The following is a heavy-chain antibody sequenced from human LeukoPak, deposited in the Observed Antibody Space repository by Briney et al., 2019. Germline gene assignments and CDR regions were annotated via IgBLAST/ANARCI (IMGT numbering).Heavy chain of an antibody. CDR1: GVTFSSDA. D-gene: IGHD3-22*01. J-gene: IGHJ4*02. Sequence: GGSLRLSCAASGVTFSSDAMSWVRQAPGKGLGWVSAISGSGGRTYYADSVKGRFTISRDNSNTTLYLQMNSLRAEDTAVYYCAKYYYDSSGAYYFDYWGQGTLVTVSS. CDR2: ISGSGGRT. CDR3: AKYYYDSSGAYYFDY. V-gene: IGHV3-23*01.